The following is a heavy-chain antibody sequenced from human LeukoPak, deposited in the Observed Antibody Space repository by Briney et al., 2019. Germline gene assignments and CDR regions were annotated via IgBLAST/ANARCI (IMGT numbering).Heavy chain of an antibody. V-gene: IGHV3-7*01. D-gene: IGHD6-19*01. Sequence: GGSLRLSCAASGFIFSTYWMAWVRQAPGKGLEWVANIKQDGSERYYVDSVKGRFTISRDNAKNSLYLQMNSLRAEDTAVYYCAKGPAVAVDYWGQGTLVTVSS. CDR1: GFIFSTYW. J-gene: IGHJ4*02. CDR3: AKGPAVAVDY. CDR2: IKQDGSER.